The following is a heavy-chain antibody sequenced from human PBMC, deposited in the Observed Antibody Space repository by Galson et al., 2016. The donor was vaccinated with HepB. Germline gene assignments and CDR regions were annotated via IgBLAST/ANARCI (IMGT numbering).Heavy chain of an antibody. CDR3: AKGSYSSGSAVNWFDP. D-gene: IGHD6-19*01. J-gene: IGHJ5*02. CDR2: IYSGGGT. V-gene: IGHV3-53*01. CDR1: GFTVSGNY. Sequence: SLRLSCAASGFTVSGNYLTWVRQAPGRAPECVSIIYSGGGTYYADSVKGRFTISRDSSKNTMYLQMNSLSVEDTALYYCAKGSYSSGSAVNWFDPWGQGTLVTVSS.